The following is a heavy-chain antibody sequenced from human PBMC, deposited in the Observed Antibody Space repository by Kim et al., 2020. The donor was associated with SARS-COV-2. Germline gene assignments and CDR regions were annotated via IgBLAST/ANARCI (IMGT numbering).Heavy chain of an antibody. CDR1: GGSISSYY. CDR3: ARVAGGSYGGDFDY. CDR2: IYYSGST. D-gene: IGHD1-26*01. V-gene: IGHV4-59*01. J-gene: IGHJ4*02. Sequence: SETLSLTCTVSGGSISSYYWSWIRQPPGKGLEWIGYIYYSGSTNYNPSLKSRVTISVDTSKNQFSLKLSSVTAADTAMYYCARVAGGSYGGDFDYWGQGT.